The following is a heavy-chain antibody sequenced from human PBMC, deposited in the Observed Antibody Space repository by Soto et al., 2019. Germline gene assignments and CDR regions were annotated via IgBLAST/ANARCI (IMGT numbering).Heavy chain of an antibody. J-gene: IGHJ4*02. CDR1: GYTFTDYY. D-gene: IGHD6-19*01. CDR3: AGSQGGAGTH. V-gene: IGHV1-2*02. Sequence: QVQLVQSGAEVKKPGASVKVSCKASGYTFTDYYMHWVRQAPGHGLEWMGWISPNGRGTNFAQKFQGMVTLTTDTSINTAYMELSRMTADDTAVYYCAGSQGGAGTHWGQGTLVTDSS. CDR2: ISPNGRGT.